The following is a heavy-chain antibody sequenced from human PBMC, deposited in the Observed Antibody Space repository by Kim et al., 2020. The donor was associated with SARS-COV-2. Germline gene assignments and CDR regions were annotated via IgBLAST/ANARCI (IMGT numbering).Heavy chain of an antibody. CDR2: IYHSGST. Sequence: SETLSLTCAVSGGSISSSNWWSWVRQPPGKGLEWIGEIYHSGSTNYNPSLKSRVTISVDKSKNQFSLKLSSVTAADTAVYYCARDQTYYYGSGSYDYGMDVWGQGTTVTVSS. V-gene: IGHV4-4*02. J-gene: IGHJ6*02. CDR1: GGSISSSNW. D-gene: IGHD3-10*01. CDR3: ARDQTYYYGSGSYDYGMDV.